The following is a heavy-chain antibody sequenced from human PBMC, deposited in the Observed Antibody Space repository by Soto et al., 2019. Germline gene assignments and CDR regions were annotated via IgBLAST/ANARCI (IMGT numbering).Heavy chain of an antibody. CDR3: AREKYDFWSGYDRALWWFDP. CDR1: GGSISSGDYY. CDR2: IYYSGST. J-gene: IGHJ5*02. Sequence: SEKLSLPCTVSGGSISSGDYYWSWIRQPPGKGLEWIGYIYYSGSTYYNPSLKSRVTISVDTSKNQFSLKLSSVTAADTAVYYCAREKYDFWSGYDRALWWFDPWAQGSLVTVSS. D-gene: IGHD3-3*01. V-gene: IGHV4-30-4*01.